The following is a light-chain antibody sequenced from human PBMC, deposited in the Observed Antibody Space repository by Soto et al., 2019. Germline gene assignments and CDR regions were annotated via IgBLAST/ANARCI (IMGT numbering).Light chain of an antibody. CDR1: SSDVGGYNY. Sequence: QSVLTQPASVSGSPGQSITISCTGTSSDVGGYNYVSWYQPHPGKAPKLMIYDVSNRPSGVSNRFSGSKSGNPASLTISGLQAEDEADYYCSSYTGSSTYVLFGGGTKLTVL. V-gene: IGLV2-14*01. J-gene: IGLJ2*01. CDR3: SSYTGSSTYVL. CDR2: DVS.